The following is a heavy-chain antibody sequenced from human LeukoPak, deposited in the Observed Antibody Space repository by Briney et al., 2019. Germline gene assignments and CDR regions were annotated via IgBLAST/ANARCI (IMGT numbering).Heavy chain of an antibody. CDR1: GASISSGGYY. V-gene: IGHV4-31*03. CDR3: AGYCTSTSCYGGDAFDI. Sequence: SQTLSLTCTVSGASISSGGYYWSWIRQHPGKGLEWIGYIYYSGTTYYNPSLKSRVTISVDTSKNQFSLKLSSVTAADTAVYYCAGYCTSTSCYGGDAFDIWGQGTMVTVSS. CDR2: IYYSGTT. D-gene: IGHD2-2*01. J-gene: IGHJ3*02.